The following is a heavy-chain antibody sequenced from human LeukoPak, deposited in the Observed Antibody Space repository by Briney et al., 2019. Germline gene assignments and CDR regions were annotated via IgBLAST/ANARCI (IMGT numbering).Heavy chain of an antibody. CDR3: ARFRVVVPAATTYYYGMDV. CDR2: INPNSGGT. J-gene: IGHJ6*02. Sequence: ASVKVSCKASGYTFTGYYMHWVRQAPGQGLEWMGWINPNSGGTNYAQKFQGRVTMTRDTPISTAYMELSRLRSDDTAVYYCARFRVVVPAATTYYYGMDVWGQGTTVTVSS. D-gene: IGHD2-2*01. V-gene: IGHV1-2*02. CDR1: GYTFTGYY.